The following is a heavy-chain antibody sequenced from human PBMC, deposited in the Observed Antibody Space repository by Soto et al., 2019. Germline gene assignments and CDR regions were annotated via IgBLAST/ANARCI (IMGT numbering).Heavy chain of an antibody. CDR3: AKDTRGPYYYYYGMDV. V-gene: IGHV3-9*01. Sequence: GGSLRRPCATSVVTFDEYPIRCVRQAPGEGLEWVSGISWNSGSIGYADSVKGRFTISRDNAKNSLYLQMNSLRAEDTALYYCAKDTRGPYYYYYGMDVWGQGTTVTVSS. CDR2: ISWNSGSI. J-gene: IGHJ6*02. CDR1: VVTFDEYP.